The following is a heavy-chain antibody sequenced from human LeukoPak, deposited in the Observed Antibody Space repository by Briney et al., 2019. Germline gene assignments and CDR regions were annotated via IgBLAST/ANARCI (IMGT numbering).Heavy chain of an antibody. CDR1: GGSISSYY. J-gene: IGHJ3*02. CDR2: IYYSGST. CDR3: ARATSGSYGPDI. V-gene: IGHV4-59*01. Sequence: SETLSLTCTVSGGSISSYYWSWIRQPPGKGLEWIGYIYYSGSTNYNPSLKSRVTISVDTSKNQFSLKLSSVTAADTAVYYCARATSGSYGPDIWGQGTMVTVSS. D-gene: IGHD1-26*01.